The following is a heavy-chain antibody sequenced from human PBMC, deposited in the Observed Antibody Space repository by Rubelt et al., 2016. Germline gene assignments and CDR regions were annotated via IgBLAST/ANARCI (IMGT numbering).Heavy chain of an antibody. CDR1: GFIFSDYA. D-gene: IGHD5-12*01. V-gene: IGHV3-7*01. J-gene: IGHJ4*02. CDR2: IKQDGSEK. CDR3: AMATTLDY. Sequence: EVQLVESGGGLVQPGGSLRLSCAASGFIFSDYAIHWVRQAPGGGLEWVANIKQDGSEKYYVDSVKGRFTISRDNAKNSLYLQMNSLRVEDTAVYSCAMATTLDYWGRGTLVTVSS.